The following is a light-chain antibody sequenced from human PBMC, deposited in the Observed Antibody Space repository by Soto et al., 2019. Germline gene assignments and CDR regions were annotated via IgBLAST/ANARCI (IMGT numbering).Light chain of an antibody. V-gene: IGKV3-20*01. J-gene: IGKJ3*01. CDR3: QLYDGSELT. Sequence: EIVLTQSPDTLSLSPGERATLSCRASQSVSSSLLAWYQQKPGQAPRPLISAAPSRATGIPDRFSGSGSGTQFTLTISRLEPEDFALYYCQLYDGSELTFGPGTKVDRK. CDR1: QSVSSSL. CDR2: AAP.